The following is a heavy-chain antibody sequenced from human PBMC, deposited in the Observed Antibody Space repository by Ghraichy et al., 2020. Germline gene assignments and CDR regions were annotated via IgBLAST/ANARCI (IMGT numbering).Heavy chain of an antibody. Sequence: SQTLSLTCTVSGGSISSSSYYWGWIRQPPGKGLEWIGSIYYSGSTYYNPSLKSRVTISVDTSKNQFSLKLSSVTAADTAVYYCARTVPYCSGGSCLEYYYMDVWGKGTTVTVSS. CDR2: IYYSGST. J-gene: IGHJ6*03. CDR3: ARTVPYCSGGSCLEYYYMDV. D-gene: IGHD2-15*01. V-gene: IGHV4-39*01. CDR1: GGSISSSSYY.